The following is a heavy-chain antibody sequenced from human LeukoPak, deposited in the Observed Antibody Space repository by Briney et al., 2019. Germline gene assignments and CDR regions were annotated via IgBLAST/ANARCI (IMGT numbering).Heavy chain of an antibody. D-gene: IGHD6-13*01. CDR2: INPNSGGT. CDR1: GCTFTGYY. J-gene: IGHJ5*02. Sequence: AAVKVSCKASGCTFTGYYMHWVRQAPGQGLEWMGWINPNSGGTNYAQKFQGRVTMTRDTSISTAYMELSRLRSDDTAVYYCARRLGSSWVNWFDPWGQGTLVTVSS. CDR3: ARRLGSSWVNWFDP. V-gene: IGHV1-2*02.